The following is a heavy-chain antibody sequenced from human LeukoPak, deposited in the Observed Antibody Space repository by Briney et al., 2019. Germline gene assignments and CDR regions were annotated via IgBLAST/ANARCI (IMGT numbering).Heavy chain of an antibody. D-gene: IGHD3-22*01. V-gene: IGHV1-69*01. CDR2: IIPMVGTA. Sequence: GSSVKVSCKASGGTFSSYAINWVRQAPGQGLEWMGGIIPMVGTANYGQKFAGRVTIIADESTNTAHMELSGLRSEDTAVYYCAPTSNFYDSSGPWGYFDLWGRGTLVTVSS. CDR3: APTSNFYDSSGPWGYFDL. CDR1: GGTFSSYA. J-gene: IGHJ2*01.